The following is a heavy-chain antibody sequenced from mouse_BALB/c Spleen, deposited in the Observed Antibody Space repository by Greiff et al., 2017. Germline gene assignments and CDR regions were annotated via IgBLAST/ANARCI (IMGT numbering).Heavy chain of an antibody. CDR1: GYSFTSGYY. CDR3: SSLRGNSFAY. J-gene: IGHJ3*01. Sequence: LLESGPGLVKPSQSLSLSCSVSGYSFTSGYYWSWIRPFPGKTLEWMCYISYDGSNNYNPSLKNRISITRDTSKNQFFLKLNSVTTEDTATYFCSSLRGNSFAYWGQGTPVTVSA. D-gene: IGHD2-1*01. CDR2: ISYDGSN. V-gene: IGHV3-6*02.